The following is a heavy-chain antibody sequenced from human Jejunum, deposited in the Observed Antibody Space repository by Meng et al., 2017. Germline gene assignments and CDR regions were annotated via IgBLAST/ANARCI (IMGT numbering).Heavy chain of an antibody. CDR3: ATPYCSSTGCYHIGAGMDI. D-gene: IGHD2-2*01. CDR1: GFTFSSFW. J-gene: IGHJ6*02. V-gene: IGHV3-74*01. CDR2: INGDGSGS. Sequence: GESLKISCEASGFTFSSFWMHWVRQAPGKGLVWVSRINGDGSGSSYADSVKGRFTISRDNAKNTLYLQMNNLRAEDTAVYYCATPYCSSTGCYHIGAGMDIWGQGTMVTVSS.